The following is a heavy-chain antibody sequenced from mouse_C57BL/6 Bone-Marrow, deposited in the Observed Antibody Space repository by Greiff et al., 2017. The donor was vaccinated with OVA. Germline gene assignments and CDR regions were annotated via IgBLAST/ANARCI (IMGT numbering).Heavy chain of an antibody. D-gene: IGHD1-1*01. V-gene: IGHV1-69*01. CDR3: AGDCYYRYFDY. CDR1: GYTFTSYW. J-gene: IGHJ2*01. Sequence: VQLQQPGAELVMPGASVKLSCKASGYTFTSYWMHWVKQRPGQGLEWIGEIDPSDSYTNYNQKFKGKSTLTVDKSSSTAYIQLSILTSEDSAVYYCAGDCYYRYFDYWGQGTTLTVSS. CDR2: IDPSDSYT.